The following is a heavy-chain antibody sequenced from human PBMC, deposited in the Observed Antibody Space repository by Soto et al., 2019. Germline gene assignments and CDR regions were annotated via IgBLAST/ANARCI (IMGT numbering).Heavy chain of an antibody. D-gene: IGHD3-22*01. Sequence: SVKVSCKASGYTFTSYAISWVRQAPGQGLEWMGGIIPIFGTANYAQKFQGRVTITADESTSTAYMELSSLRSEDTAVYYCASWYYYDSSGYYSSSFAYRGKGTLVPVS. CDR3: ASWYYYDSSGYYSSSFAY. CDR2: IIPIFGTA. V-gene: IGHV1-69*13. J-gene: IGHJ4*02. CDR1: GYTFTSYA.